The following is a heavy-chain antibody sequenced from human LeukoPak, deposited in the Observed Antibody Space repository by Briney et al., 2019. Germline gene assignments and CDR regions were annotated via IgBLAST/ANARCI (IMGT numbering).Heavy chain of an antibody. CDR3: ARGRVSSSSWNSAYYYYFYMDV. CDR2: IYYSGST. CDR1: GGSISSYY. V-gene: IGHV4-59*01. J-gene: IGHJ6*03. D-gene: IGHD6-13*01. Sequence: SETLSLTCTVSGGSISSYYWSWIRQPPGKGLGWIGYIYYSGSTNYNPSLKSRVTISRDTSKNHSSLRLSSLTAADTAVYFCARGRVSSSSWNSAYYYYFYMDVWGKGTTVTVSS.